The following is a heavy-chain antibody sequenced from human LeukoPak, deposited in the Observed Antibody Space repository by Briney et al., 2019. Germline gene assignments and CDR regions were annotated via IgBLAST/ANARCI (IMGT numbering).Heavy chain of an antibody. Sequence: PSETLSLTCTVSGGSISSYYWSWIRQPPGKGLEWIGYIYYSGSTNYNPSLKSRVTISVDTSKNQFSLKLSSVTAADTAVYYCARVPTYYDFWSGRWYFDLWGRGTLVTVSS. CDR2: IYYSGST. J-gene: IGHJ2*01. D-gene: IGHD3-3*01. CDR3: ARVPTYYDFWSGRWYFDL. CDR1: GGSISSYY. V-gene: IGHV4-59*01.